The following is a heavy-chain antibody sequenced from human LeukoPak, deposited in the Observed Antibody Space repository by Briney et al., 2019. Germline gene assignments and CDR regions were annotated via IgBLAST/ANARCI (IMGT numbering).Heavy chain of an antibody. CDR3: ARANPDYGDRGHYYYGMDV. CDR2: ISYDGSNK. D-gene: IGHD4-17*01. V-gene: IGHV3-30*04. CDR1: GFTFSSYA. J-gene: IGHJ6*02. Sequence: PGRSLRLSCAASGFTFSSYAMHWVRQAPGKGLEWVAVISYDGSNKYYADSVKGRFTISRDNSKNTLYLQMNSLRAEDTAVYYCARANPDYGDRGHYYYGMDVWGQGTTVTVSS.